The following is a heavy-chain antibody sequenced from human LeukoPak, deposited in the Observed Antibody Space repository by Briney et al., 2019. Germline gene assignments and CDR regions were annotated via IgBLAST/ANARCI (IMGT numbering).Heavy chain of an antibody. CDR1: GFTFSSYG. D-gene: IGHD5-24*01. Sequence: PGRSLRLSCAASGFTFSSYGMHWVRQAPGKGLEWLATIWNDGSNKYYVDSVKGRFTISRDNSKNTLNLQMNSMRAETTVVYYAAKDLRGDGYNYDYWGQGILVTVST. V-gene: IGHV3-33*06. CDR2: IWNDGSNK. J-gene: IGHJ4*02. CDR3: AKDLRGDGYNYDY.